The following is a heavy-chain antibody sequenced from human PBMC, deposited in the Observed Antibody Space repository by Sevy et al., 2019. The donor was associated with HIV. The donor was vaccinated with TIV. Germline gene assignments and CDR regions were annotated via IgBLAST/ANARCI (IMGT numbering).Heavy chain of an antibody. Sequence: SQTLSLTCAISGDSVSSNSAAWNWIRQSPSRGLEWLGRTYYRSKWYNDYAVSVKSRININPDTTKNQCSLQLNSVTPEETVVYYCARTFGDIVVVPAAHYYYYYGMDVWGQGTTVTVSS. CDR3: ARTFGDIVVVPAAHYYYYYGMDV. V-gene: IGHV6-1*01. CDR1: GDSVSSNSAA. CDR2: TYYRSKWYN. J-gene: IGHJ6*02. D-gene: IGHD2-2*01.